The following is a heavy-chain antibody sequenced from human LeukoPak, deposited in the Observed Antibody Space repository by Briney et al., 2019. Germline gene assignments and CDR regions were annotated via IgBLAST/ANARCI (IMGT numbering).Heavy chain of an antibody. Sequence: GGSLRLSCSASGFTFSNYGIHWVRQAPGKGLEWVAVISYDGTNTYYADSVKGRFTTTRDTSQDTLYLQMHSLRAEDTAVYYCAKDRLGRVAVAGNVVYWGQGTLVTVSS. CDR1: GFTFSNYG. CDR3: AKDRLGRVAVAGNVVY. V-gene: IGHV3-30*18. J-gene: IGHJ4*02. CDR2: ISYDGTNT. D-gene: IGHD6-19*01.